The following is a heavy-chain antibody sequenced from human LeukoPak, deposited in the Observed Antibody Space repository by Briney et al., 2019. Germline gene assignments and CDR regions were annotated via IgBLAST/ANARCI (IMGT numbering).Heavy chain of an antibody. Sequence: PGGSLRLPCAASGFTFSSYSMNWVRQAPGKGLEWVSSISSSSSYIYYADSVKGRFTISRDNAKNSLYLQMNSLRVEDTAVYHCGKERYGSSSVVDYWGHGTLVTVSS. V-gene: IGHV3-21*04. D-gene: IGHD6-6*01. CDR3: GKERYGSSSVVDY. CDR1: GFTFSSYS. J-gene: IGHJ4*01. CDR2: ISSSSSYI.